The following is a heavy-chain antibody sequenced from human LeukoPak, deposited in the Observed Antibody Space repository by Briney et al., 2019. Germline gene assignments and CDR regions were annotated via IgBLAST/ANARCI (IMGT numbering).Heavy chain of an antibody. CDR2: ISGSGSTI. D-gene: IGHD6-13*01. CDR3: ARDRSSSAAPSLSY. Sequence: GGSLRLSCAASGFTFSSYAMSWVRQAPGKGLEWVSTISGSGSTIYYADSVKGRFTISRDNAKSSLYLQMNGLRDEDTAVYYCARDRSSSAAPSLSYWGQGTLVTVSS. J-gene: IGHJ4*02. CDR1: GFTFSSYA. V-gene: IGHV3-23*01.